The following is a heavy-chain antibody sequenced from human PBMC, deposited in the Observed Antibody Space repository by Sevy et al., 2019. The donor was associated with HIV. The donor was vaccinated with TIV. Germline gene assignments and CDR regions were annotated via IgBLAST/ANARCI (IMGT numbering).Heavy chain of an antibody. Sequence: GGSLRLSCAASGFTFSSYDMNWVRQAPGKGLEWVSYIGRSNTEFYAVSVRGRFTISRDNAKNSVYLQMDSLRAEDSALYYCARDYTTQYDYWGQGTLVTVSS. J-gene: IGHJ4*02. CDR2: IGRSNTE. CDR3: ARDYTTQYDY. V-gene: IGHV3-48*01. D-gene: IGHD1-26*01. CDR1: GFTFSSYD.